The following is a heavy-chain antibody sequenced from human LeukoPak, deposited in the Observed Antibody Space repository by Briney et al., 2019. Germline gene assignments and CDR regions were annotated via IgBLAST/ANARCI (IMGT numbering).Heavy chain of an antibody. V-gene: IGHV3-30*04. J-gene: IGHJ4*02. CDR3: AREGSTDFWSAYSVYYFDY. CDR1: GFTFSSYA. Sequence: GRSLRLSCAASGFTFSSYAIHWVRQAPGKGLEWVALISYDGSNKYYADSVKGRFTISRDKSKNSLYLQMNTLRAEDTAVYYCAREGSTDFWSAYSVYYFDYWGQGTLVTVSS. D-gene: IGHD3-3*01. CDR2: ISYDGSNK.